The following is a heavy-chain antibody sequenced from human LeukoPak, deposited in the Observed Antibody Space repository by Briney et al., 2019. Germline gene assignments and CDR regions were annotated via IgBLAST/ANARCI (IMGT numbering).Heavy chain of an antibody. J-gene: IGHJ4*02. CDR2: IYYSGST. CDR1: GGSISSSSHY. Sequence: PSETLSLTCTVSGGSISSSSHYWGWIRQPPGKGLEWIGSIYYSGSTDYNPSLKSRVTISVDTSKSQFSVKLSSVTAADTALYYCARHFSTSWYSLDYWGQGILVTVSS. V-gene: IGHV4-39*01. CDR3: ARHFSTSWYSLDY. D-gene: IGHD2-2*01.